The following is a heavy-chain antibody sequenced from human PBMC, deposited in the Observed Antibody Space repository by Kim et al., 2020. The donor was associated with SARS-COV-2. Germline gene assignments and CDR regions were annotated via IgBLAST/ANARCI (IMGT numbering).Heavy chain of an antibody. D-gene: IGHD6-19*01. CDR2: IYYSGST. CDR3: ARDGAGTYGYFDL. J-gene: IGHJ2*01. CDR1: GGSISSSY. V-gene: IGHV4-59*01. Sequence: SETLSLTCSVSGGSISSSYWSWIRQPPGKGLEWIGYIYYSGSTSYNPSLKSRVTISVDTSKNQFSLKLSSVTAADTAVYYCARDGAGTYGYFDLWGRGTL.